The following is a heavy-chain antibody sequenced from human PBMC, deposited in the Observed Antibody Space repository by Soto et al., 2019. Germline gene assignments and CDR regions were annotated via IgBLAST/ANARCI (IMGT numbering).Heavy chain of an antibody. Sequence: PGGSLRLSCAASGFTFRSYGMHWVRQAPGKGLEWVAVIWYDGSDKYYADSVKGRFTISRDNSKNTLSLQMNSLRAEDTAVYYCARDGGDYDSSAYWLDYWGQGTLVTVSS. CDR2: IWYDGSDK. D-gene: IGHD3-22*01. J-gene: IGHJ4*02. CDR1: GFTFRSYG. V-gene: IGHV3-33*01. CDR3: ARDGGDYDSSAYWLDY.